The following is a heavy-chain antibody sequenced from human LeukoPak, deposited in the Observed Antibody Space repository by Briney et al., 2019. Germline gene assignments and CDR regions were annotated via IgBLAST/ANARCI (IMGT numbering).Heavy chain of an antibody. CDR2: IIPIFGTA. CDR1: GGTFSSYA. J-gene: IGHJ4*02. D-gene: IGHD1-1*01. Sequence: SVKVSCKASGGTFSSYAISWVRQAPGQGLEWMGGIIPIFGTANYAQKFQGRVTMTTDTSTSTAYMELRSLRSDDTAVYYCARDRLTTTPRNDYWGQGTLVTVSS. V-gene: IGHV1-69*05. CDR3: ARDRLTTTPRNDY.